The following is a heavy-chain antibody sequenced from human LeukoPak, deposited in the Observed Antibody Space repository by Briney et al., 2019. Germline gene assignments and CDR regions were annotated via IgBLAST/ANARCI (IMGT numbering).Heavy chain of an antibody. D-gene: IGHD6-19*01. CDR2: INPSGGST. CDR1: GYTFTSYY. J-gene: IGHJ4*02. CDR3: ARDKGAVAAPGGYFDY. V-gene: IGHV1-46*01. Sequence: GASVKASCKASGYTFTSYYMHWVRHAPGQGLEWMGIINPSGGSTSYAQKFQGRVTMTRDTSTSTVYMELRSLRSEDTAVYYCARDKGAVAAPGGYFDYWGQGTLVTVSS.